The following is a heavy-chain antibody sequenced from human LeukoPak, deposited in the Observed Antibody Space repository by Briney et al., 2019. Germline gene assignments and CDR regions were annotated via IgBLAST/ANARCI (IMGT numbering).Heavy chain of an antibody. V-gene: IGHV3-23*01. J-gene: IGHJ4*02. CDR2: ISGGGVGT. CDR3: AARNSNGWYWDY. Sequence: PGGSLRLSCAASGFTFDDYAMHWVRQAPGKGLEWVSFISGGGVGTYYADAVKGRFTISRDNSKDTLFLQMNSLRAEDTAVYYCAARNSNGWYWDYWGQGTLVTVSS. CDR1: GFTFDDYA. D-gene: IGHD6-19*01.